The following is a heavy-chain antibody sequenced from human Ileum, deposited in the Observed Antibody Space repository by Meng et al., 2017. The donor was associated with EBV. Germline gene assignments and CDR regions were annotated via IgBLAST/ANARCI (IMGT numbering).Heavy chain of an antibody. CDR2: IRSQSDGGPI. CDR1: GLTFSDAW. J-gene: IGHJ5*02. CDR3: ATDLWGIYPMT. Sequence: ESGGGLVGLVGDVGLPGVVCGLTFSDAWLTWPRQTPGKGLEWVGRIRSQSDGGPIEYAAPVKGRSTISRDDSKDTLYLQLNSLKTEDTGVYYCATDLWGIYPMTWGQGTLVTVSS. V-gene: IGHV3-15*01. D-gene: IGHD3-16*02.